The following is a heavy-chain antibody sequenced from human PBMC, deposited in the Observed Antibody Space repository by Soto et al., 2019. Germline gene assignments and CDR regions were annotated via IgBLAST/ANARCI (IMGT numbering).Heavy chain of an antibody. CDR2: IYYSGST. CDR1: GGSVSSGSYY. CDR3: ASNSGYDRGWFDP. Sequence: TSETLSLTCTVSGGSVSSGSYYWSWIRQPPGKGLEWIGYIYYSGSTNYNPSLKSRVTISVDTSKNQFSLKLSSVTAADTAVYYCASNSGYDRGWFDPWGQGTLVTVSS. J-gene: IGHJ5*02. V-gene: IGHV4-61*01. D-gene: IGHD5-12*01.